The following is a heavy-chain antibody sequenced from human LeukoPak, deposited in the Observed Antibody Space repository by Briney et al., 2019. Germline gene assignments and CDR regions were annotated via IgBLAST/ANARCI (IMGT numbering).Heavy chain of an antibody. D-gene: IGHD3-10*01. V-gene: IGHV4-59*08. J-gene: IGHJ4*02. CDR1: GVSISSFY. Sequence: SETLSLTCTVSGVSISSFYWSWIRQPPGKGLECIGYIYYSGSTNYNPSLKSRATISVDTSKNQVSLRLSSVTAADTAVYYCARQQYASGNSYYLDYWGQGTLVTVSS. CDR2: IYYSGST. CDR3: ARQQYASGNSYYLDY.